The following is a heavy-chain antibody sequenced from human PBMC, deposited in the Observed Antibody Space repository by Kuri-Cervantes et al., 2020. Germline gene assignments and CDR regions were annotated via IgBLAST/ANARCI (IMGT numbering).Heavy chain of an antibody. CDR3: AGILCSGGSCYSSPAEYFQH. J-gene: IGHJ1*01. CDR2: IYYSGST. CDR1: GGAFRGYY. D-gene: IGHD2-15*01. V-gene: IGHV4-34*01. Sequence: SETLSLTCAVYGGAFRGYYWNWIRQSPGGGLEWIGSIYYSGSTYYNPSLKSRVTISVDTSKNQFSLKLSSVTAADTAVYYCAGILCSGGSCYSSPAEYFQHWGQGTLVTVSS.